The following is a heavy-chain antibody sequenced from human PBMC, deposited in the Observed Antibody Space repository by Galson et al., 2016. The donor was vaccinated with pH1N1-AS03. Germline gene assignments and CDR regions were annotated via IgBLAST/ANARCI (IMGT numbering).Heavy chain of an antibody. V-gene: IGHV3-7*01. CDR2: IKEDGSEK. J-gene: IGHJ5*02. Sequence: SLRLSCAASGFTFGSYWMSWVRQAPGKGLEWVANIKEDGSEKSYVDAVKGRFTISRDNSKNSLYRQMNSRRVEETALCYCARYGSSPWFDPWGQGTLVTDSS. CDR1: GFTFGSYW. CDR3: ARYGSSPWFDP. D-gene: IGHD6-6*01.